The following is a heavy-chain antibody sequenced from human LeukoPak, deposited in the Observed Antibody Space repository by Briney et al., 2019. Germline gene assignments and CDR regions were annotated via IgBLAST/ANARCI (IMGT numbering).Heavy chain of an antibody. D-gene: IGHD3-16*01. Sequence: SETLSLTCTVSGYSISSGYYWGWIRQPPGKGLEWIGSIYHSGSTYYNPSLRSRVTISVDTSKNQFSLKLSSVTAADTAVYYCARDLAYDAFDIWGQGTMVTVSS. J-gene: IGHJ3*02. CDR3: ARDLAYDAFDI. CDR1: GYSISSGYY. V-gene: IGHV4-38-2*02. CDR2: IYHSGST.